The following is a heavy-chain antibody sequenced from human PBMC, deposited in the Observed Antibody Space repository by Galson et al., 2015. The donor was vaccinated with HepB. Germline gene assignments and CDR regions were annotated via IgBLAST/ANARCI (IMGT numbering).Heavy chain of an antibody. CDR1: GFIFSSYA. V-gene: IGHV3-23*01. CDR3: AKGPDGRISVTDVSY. J-gene: IGHJ4*02. Sequence: SLRLSCAASGFIFSSYAMSWVRQAPGKGLEWVSSVSGTTGITNYADSVKGRFTISRDNSKNTLDLQMNSLRVEDTAIYYCAKGPDGRISVTDVSYWGQGTLVTVSS. CDR2: VSGTTGIT. D-gene: IGHD2-21*02.